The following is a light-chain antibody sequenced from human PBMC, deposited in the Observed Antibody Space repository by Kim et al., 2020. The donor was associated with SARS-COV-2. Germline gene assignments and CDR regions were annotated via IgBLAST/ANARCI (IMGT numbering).Light chain of an antibody. CDR1: SGLAKYA. V-gene: IGLV4-69*01. CDR2: VNTDGSH. CDR3: QTWGTDFRV. Sequence: SGKLTCTLSSGLAKYAIEWHQQQPEKGPRYLMKVNTDGSHNKGDGIPDRFSGSSSGAERYLTISSLQSEDEADYYCQTWGTDFRVFGGGTQLTVL. J-gene: IGLJ3*02.